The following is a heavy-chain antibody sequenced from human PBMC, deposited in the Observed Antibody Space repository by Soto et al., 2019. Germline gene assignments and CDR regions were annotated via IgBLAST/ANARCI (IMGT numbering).Heavy chain of an antibody. D-gene: IGHD2-15*01. CDR1: GYTFTSYG. V-gene: IGHV1-18*04. J-gene: IGHJ2*01. Sequence: QVQLVQSGAEVKKPGASVKVSCKASGYTFTSYGISWVRQAPGQGLEWMGWISAYNGNTNYAQKLQGRVTMTTDTSTSPAYMELRSLRSDDTAVYYCARGNLGYCSGGSCYSRWYFDLWGRGTLVTVSS. CDR2: ISAYNGNT. CDR3: ARGNLGYCSGGSCYSRWYFDL.